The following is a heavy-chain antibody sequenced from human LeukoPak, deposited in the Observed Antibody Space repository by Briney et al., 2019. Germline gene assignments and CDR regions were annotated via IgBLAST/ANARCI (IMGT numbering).Heavy chain of an antibody. V-gene: IGHV3-74*01. CDR1: GFTFSSYS. Sequence: PGGSLRLSCAASGFTFSSYSMHWVRQAPGKGLVWVSRINSDGSSTSYADSVKGRFTISRDNAKNTLYLQMNSLRAEDTAVYYCARDYAEDYGGNSGAPIDYWGQGTLVTVSS. CDR3: ARDYAEDYGGNSGAPIDY. CDR2: INSDGSST. J-gene: IGHJ4*02. D-gene: IGHD4-23*01.